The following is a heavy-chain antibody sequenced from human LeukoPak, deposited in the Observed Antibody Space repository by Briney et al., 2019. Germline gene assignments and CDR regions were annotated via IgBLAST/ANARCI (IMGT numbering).Heavy chain of an antibody. V-gene: IGHV3-23*01. Sequence: GGSLRLSCAASGFIFSTYDMHWVRQAPGKGLEWVSAISGSGGSTYYADSVKGRFTISRDNSKNTLYLQMNSLRAEDTAVYYCARRAGAYSHPYDYWGQGTLVTVSS. CDR1: GFIFSTYD. J-gene: IGHJ4*02. CDR3: ARRAGAYSHPYDY. D-gene: IGHD4/OR15-4a*01. CDR2: ISGSGGST.